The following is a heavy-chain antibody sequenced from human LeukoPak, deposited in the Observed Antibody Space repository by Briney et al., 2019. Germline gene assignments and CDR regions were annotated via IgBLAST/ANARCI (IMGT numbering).Heavy chain of an antibody. J-gene: IGHJ4*02. CDR3: ARGKGTVSY. CDR2: INHSGYT. D-gene: IGHD4-11*01. Sequence: PSETLSLTCAVSGGSFSGFYWSWIRQPQGKGLEWIGEINHSGYTNYHPSLKSRVAMSVDTSKKQFSLKLSSVTAADTAVYYCARGKGTVSYWGQGTLVSVSS. V-gene: IGHV4-34*01. CDR1: GGSFSGFY.